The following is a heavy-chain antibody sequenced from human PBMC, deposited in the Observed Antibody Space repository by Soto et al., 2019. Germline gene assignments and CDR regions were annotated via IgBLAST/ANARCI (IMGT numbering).Heavy chain of an antibody. CDR3: VRRRGYSSSGAFDY. V-gene: IGHV5-51*01. D-gene: IGHD6-6*01. CDR2: IYPGDSDT. CDR1: EDIFTNYW. J-gene: IGHJ4*02. Sequence: GESLKISCKASEDIFTNYWIGWVRQMPGRGLEWMGIIYPGDSDTRYSPSIQGQVTFSVDKSINTAYLHLRTLKASDSAMFYCVRRRGYSSSGAFDYWAQGTLVTVSS.